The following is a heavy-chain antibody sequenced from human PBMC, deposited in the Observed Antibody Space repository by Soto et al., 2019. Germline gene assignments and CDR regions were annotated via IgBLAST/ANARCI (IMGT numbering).Heavy chain of an antibody. CDR3: AKVSGYDILTGPLDY. V-gene: IGHV3-43*01. CDR2: ISWDGGST. CDR1: GFTFDDYT. Sequence: EVQLVESGGVVVQPGGSLRLSCAASGFTFDDYTMHWVRQAPGKGLEWVSLISWDGGSTYYADSVKGRFTISRDNSKNSLYLQMNSLRTEDTALYYCAKVSGYDILTGPLDYWGQGTLVTVSS. J-gene: IGHJ4*02. D-gene: IGHD3-9*01.